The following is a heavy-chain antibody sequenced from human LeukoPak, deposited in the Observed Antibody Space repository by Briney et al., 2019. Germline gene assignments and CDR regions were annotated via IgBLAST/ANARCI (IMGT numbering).Heavy chain of an antibody. J-gene: IGHJ4*02. D-gene: IGHD5-18*01. CDR1: GFTFSSYA. CDR2: MSGNGGST. V-gene: IGHV3-23*01. Sequence: GGSLRLSCAASGFTFSSYAMSWVRQAPGKGREWVSTMSGNGGSTYHADSVQGRVTISRDNSKNTLFLPMNSMRAEDTAVYSCAKILRGYNYGGFDYWGQGTLVTVSS. CDR3: AKILRGYNYGGFDY.